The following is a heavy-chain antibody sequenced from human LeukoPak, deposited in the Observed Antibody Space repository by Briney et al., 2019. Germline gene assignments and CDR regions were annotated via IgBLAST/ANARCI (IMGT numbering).Heavy chain of an antibody. CDR3: ARDSDYGSGSYLLDY. J-gene: IGHJ4*02. CDR2: IYYSGST. V-gene: IGHV4-59*01. Sequence: PSGTLSLTCTVSGGSISSYYWSWIRQPPGKGLEWIRYIYYSGSTNYNPSLKSRVTISVDTSKNQFSLKLSSVTAADTAVYYCARDSDYGSGSYLLDYWGQGTLVTVSS. CDR1: GGSISSYY. D-gene: IGHD3-10*01.